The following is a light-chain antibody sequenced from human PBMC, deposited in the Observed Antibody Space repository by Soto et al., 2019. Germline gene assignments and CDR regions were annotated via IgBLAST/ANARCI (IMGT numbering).Light chain of an antibody. Sequence: DIQMTQSPSSLSASVGDRVTITCRASQSIIIYLNWYQQKPGKAPKLLIYAASSLQSGVPSRFSGSGSVTNFTLPISGLQPEDIASYYGQQTYNTPPLTFGGGTEVKFK. CDR1: QSIIIY. CDR2: AAS. J-gene: IGKJ4*01. V-gene: IGKV1-39*01. CDR3: QQTYNTPPLT.